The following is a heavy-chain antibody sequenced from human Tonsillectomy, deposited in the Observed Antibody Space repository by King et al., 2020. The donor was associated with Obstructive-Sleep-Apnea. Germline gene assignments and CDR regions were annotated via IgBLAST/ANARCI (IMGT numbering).Heavy chain of an antibody. V-gene: IGHV1-8*01. CDR2: VNPNRGNT. J-gene: IGHJ4*02. D-gene: IGHD5-18*01. CDR1: GYTFTSYD. CDR3: ASGGYSYGDFDY. Sequence: QLVQSGAEVKKPGASVKVSCKASGYTFTSYDINWVRQATGQGLEWMGWVNPNRGNTGYAQKFQGRVTMTRNTSISTAYMELSSLRSEDTAVYYCASGGYSYGDFDYWGQGTLVTVSS.